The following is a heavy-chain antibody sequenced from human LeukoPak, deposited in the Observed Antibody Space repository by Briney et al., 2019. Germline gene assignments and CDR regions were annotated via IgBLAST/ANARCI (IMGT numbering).Heavy chain of an antibody. CDR2: INTNTGNP. J-gene: IGHJ4*02. V-gene: IGHV7-4-1*02. CDR1: GYTFTSYA. CDR3: ARAMESIAVAGTVGYYFDY. Sequence: ASVKVSCKASGYTFTSYAMNWVRQAPGQGLELMGWINTNTGNPTYAQGFTGRFVFSLDTSVSTAYLQISSLKAEDTAVYYCARAMESIAVAGTVGYYFDYWGQGTLVTVSS. D-gene: IGHD6-19*01.